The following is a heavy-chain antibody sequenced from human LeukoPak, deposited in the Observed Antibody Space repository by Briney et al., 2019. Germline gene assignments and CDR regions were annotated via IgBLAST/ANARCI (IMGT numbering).Heavy chain of an antibody. J-gene: IGHJ4*02. V-gene: IGHV3-15*01. CDR1: GFTFSNAW. Sequence: GESLRLSCAASGFTFSNAWMSWVRQAPGKGLEWVGRIKSKTGGGATDYAAPVKGRFTISRDDSKNTLYLQMNGLKTEDTAVYYCTTHLRGSYYTPFDYWGQGTLVTVSS. D-gene: IGHD3-10*01. CDR2: IKSKTGGGAT. CDR3: TTHLRGSYYTPFDY.